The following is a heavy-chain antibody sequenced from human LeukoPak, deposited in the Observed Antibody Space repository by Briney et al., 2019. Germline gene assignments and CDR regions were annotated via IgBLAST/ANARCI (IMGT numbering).Heavy chain of an antibody. V-gene: IGHV4-30-2*01. CDR2: IYHSGST. CDR1: GGSISSGGYS. D-gene: IGHD6-19*01. CDR3: ARHRHSSGWYWGEDYFDY. Sequence: PSQTLSLTCAVSGGSISSGGYSWSWIRQPPGKGLEWIGYIYHSGSTYYNPSLKSRVTISVDTSKNQFSLKLSSVTAADTAVYYCARHRHSSGWYWGEDYFDYWGQGTLVTVSS. J-gene: IGHJ4*02.